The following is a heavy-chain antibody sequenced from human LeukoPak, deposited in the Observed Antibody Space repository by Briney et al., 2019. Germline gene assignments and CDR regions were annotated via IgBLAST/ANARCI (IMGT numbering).Heavy chain of an antibody. J-gene: IGHJ3*02. D-gene: IGHD1-26*01. CDR2: ISSSSSYI. CDR3: ARGSSNMRIVGAPPHI. CDR1: GFTFSTYA. V-gene: IGHV3-21*01. Sequence: KSGGSLRLSCAASGFTFSTYAMSWVRQAPGKGLEWVSSISSSSSYIYYADSVKGRFTISRDNAKNSLYLQMNSLRAEDTAVYYCARGSSNMRIVGAPPHIWGQGTMVTVSS.